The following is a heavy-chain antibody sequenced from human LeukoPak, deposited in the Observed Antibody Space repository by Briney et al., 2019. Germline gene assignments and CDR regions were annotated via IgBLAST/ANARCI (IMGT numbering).Heavy chain of an antibody. CDR2: INPKSGGT. Sequence: ASVKVSCKASGYTFTDYYIHWVRQAPGQGLEWMGRINPKSGGTNYAQKFQGRVTMTRDTSISTAYMELSRLRSDDTAVYYCARDWGYYYDSSGYSDAFDIWGQGTMVTVSS. CDR3: ARDWGYYYDSSGYSDAFDI. V-gene: IGHV1-2*06. D-gene: IGHD3-22*01. CDR1: GYTFTDYY. J-gene: IGHJ3*02.